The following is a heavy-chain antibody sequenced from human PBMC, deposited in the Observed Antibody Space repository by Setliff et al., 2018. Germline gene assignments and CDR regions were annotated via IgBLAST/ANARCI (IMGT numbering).Heavy chain of an antibody. CDR3: ARESLELGYGSEEFDY. V-gene: IGHV4-34*01. Sequence: PSETLSLTCAVYGGSFSGYYWSWIRQPPGKGLEWIGEINHSGSTNYNPSLKSRVTISVDTSKNQFSLKLSSVTAADTAVYYCARESLELGYGSEEFDYWGQGTLVTVSS. CDR1: GGSFSGYY. J-gene: IGHJ4*02. CDR2: INHSGST. D-gene: IGHD3-10*01.